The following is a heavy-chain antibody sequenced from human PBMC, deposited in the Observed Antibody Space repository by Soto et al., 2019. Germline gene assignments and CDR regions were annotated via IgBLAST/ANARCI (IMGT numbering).Heavy chain of an antibody. J-gene: IGHJ3*02. Sequence: QITLKESGPTLVKPTQTLTLTCTFSGFSLRISGVGVGWIRQPPGKALEWLALIYWDDDKRYSPSLKSRLTITKDTAKNQVVLTLTNMHPVDTATYHCAHSAPVSDAFDIWGQGTMVTVSS. CDR2: IYWDDDK. CDR3: AHSAPVSDAFDI. CDR1: GFSLRISGVG. V-gene: IGHV2-5*02.